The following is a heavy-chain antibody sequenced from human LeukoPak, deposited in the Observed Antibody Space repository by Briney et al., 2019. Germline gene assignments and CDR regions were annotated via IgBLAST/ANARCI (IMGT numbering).Heavy chain of an antibody. Sequence: ASVTVSCTASGYTFTSYGISWVRQAPGHGLEWMGWISAYNGNTNYAQKLQGRVTMTTDTSTSTAYVELRSLRSDDTAVYYCARAPRFGYLDYWGQGTLVTVSS. J-gene: IGHJ4*02. CDR1: GYTFTSYG. D-gene: IGHD3-16*01. V-gene: IGHV1-18*01. CDR2: ISAYNGNT. CDR3: ARAPRFGYLDY.